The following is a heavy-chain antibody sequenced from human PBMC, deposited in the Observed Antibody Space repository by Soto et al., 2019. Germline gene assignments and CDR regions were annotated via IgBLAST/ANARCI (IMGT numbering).Heavy chain of an antibody. CDR2: INHSGST. D-gene: IGHD3-22*01. V-gene: IGHV4-34*01. CDR1: GGSFSGYY. Sequence: QVQLQQWGAGLLKPSETLSLTCAVYGGSFSGYYCNWIRQPPGKGLEWIGEINHSGSTNYNPSLKSRVTISVDTSKNHFSLNLDSVTAADTAVYYCALSYYDSSTLRAFWGQGTLVTVSS. CDR3: ALSYYDSSTLRAF. J-gene: IGHJ4*02.